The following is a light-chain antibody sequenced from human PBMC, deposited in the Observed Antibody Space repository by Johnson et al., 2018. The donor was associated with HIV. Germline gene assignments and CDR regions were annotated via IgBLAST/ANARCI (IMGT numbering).Light chain of an antibody. J-gene: IGLJ1*01. Sequence: QSVLTQPPSVSAATGQKVTISCSGSSSNIGNNYVSWYQQLPGTAPKLLIYDNNKRPSGIPDRFSGSKSGTSATLGITGLPTGDEADYYCGTWDNSLSAHVFGTGTKVTVL. V-gene: IGLV1-51*01. CDR2: DNN. CDR1: SSNIGNNY. CDR3: GTWDNSLSAHV.